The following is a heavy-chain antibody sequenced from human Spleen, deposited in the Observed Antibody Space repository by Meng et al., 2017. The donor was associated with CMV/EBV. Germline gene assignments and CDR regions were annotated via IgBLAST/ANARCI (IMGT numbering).Heavy chain of an antibody. CDR3: ARGLFMTTLLSYGMDV. V-gene: IGHV1-69*05. CDR2: IIPIFGTA. D-gene: IGHD4-17*01. Sequence: SVKVSCKASGYTFTAYYIYWVRQAPGQGLEWMGGIIPIFGTANYAQKFQGRVTITTDESTSTAYMELSSLRSEDTAVYYCARGLFMTTLLSYGMDVWGQGTTVTVSS. CDR1: GYTFTAYY. J-gene: IGHJ6*02.